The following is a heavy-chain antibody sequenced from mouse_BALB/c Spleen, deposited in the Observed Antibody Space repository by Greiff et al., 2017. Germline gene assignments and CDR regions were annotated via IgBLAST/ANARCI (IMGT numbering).Heavy chain of an antibody. J-gene: IGHJ2*01. CDR1: GFTFSSYG. V-gene: IGHV5-6*01. CDR3: ATLNYVLDY. CDR2: ISSGGSYT. D-gene: IGHD2-1*01. Sequence: EVKVVESGGDLVKPGGSLKLSCAASGFTFSSYGMSWVRQTPDKRLEWVATISSGGSYTYYPDSVKGRFTISRDNAKNTLYLQMSSLKSEDTAMYYCATLNYVLDYWGQGTTLTVSS.